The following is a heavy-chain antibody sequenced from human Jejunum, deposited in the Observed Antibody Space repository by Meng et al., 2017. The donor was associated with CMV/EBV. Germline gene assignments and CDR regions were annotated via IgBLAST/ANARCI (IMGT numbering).Heavy chain of an antibody. CDR3: ARRWAVAGLDY. J-gene: IGHJ4*02. D-gene: IGHD6-19*01. CDR1: GLHASDFD. Sequence: CAVSGLHASDFDMSWVRKDPGEGLEWLSYITDSYSISYADSMKGRFTISRDNARNSVYLQLNSLRGEDTAVYYCARRWAVAGLDYWGQGTLVTVSS. CDR2: ITDSYSI. V-gene: IGHV3-11*04.